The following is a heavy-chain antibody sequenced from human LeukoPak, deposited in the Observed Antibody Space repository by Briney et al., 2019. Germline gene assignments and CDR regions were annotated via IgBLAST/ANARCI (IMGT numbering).Heavy chain of an antibody. Sequence: PGGSLRLSCAASGFIFSSYSLNWVRQAPGKGLEWVSSISSSSTYIYYADSMKGRFTISRDSFENSLYLQMNSLRAEDTAVYYCAKTLFTSYGDYLLGDWGQGTLVTVSS. V-gene: IGHV3-21*01. J-gene: IGHJ4*02. CDR1: GFIFSSYS. CDR3: AKTLFTSYGDYLLGD. CDR2: ISSSSTYI. D-gene: IGHD4-17*01.